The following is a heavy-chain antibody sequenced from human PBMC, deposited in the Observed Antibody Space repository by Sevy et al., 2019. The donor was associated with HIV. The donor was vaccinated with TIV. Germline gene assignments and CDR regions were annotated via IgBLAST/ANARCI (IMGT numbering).Heavy chain of an antibody. Sequence: GGSLRLSCAASGFTFSSYAMHRVRQAPGKGLEYVSAISTHGGNIYYANSVKGRFTISRDNSKNTMYLQMGSLRAEDMAVYYCARDTPGGSRAFDIWGPGTKVTVSS. CDR1: GFTFSSYA. CDR3: ARDTPGGSRAFDI. J-gene: IGHJ3*02. CDR2: ISTHGGNI. D-gene: IGHD3-10*01. V-gene: IGHV3-64*01.